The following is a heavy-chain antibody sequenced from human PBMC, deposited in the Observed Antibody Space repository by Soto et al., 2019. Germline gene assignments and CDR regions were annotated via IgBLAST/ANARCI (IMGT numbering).Heavy chain of an antibody. J-gene: IGHJ4*01. CDR3: ARRATTVAFDY. Sequence: PSETLSLTCTVSGGSINSSTYYWGWIRQPPGKGLEYIGHTYYSGTTYYNPSLQSRVSISVDASKNQFSLKLSSVTAADAAIYYCARRATTVAFDYWGQGTLGTVSS. D-gene: IGHD4-17*01. V-gene: IGHV4-39*01. CDR1: GGSINSSTYY. CDR2: TYYSGTT.